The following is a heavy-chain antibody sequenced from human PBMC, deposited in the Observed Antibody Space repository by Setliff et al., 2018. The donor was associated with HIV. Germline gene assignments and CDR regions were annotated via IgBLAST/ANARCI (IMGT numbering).Heavy chain of an antibody. Sequence: SETLSLTCTVSGSSISYFYWNWIRQSPGKGLEWIGYISDSGSTNYNPSLKSRVTISLDTSNNQFSLKLSSVTAADTAVYYCARGRRSTSSYYYYYYMDVWGKGTTVTVSS. CDR3: ARGRRSTSSYYYYYYMDV. CDR2: ISDSGST. V-gene: IGHV4-59*01. CDR1: GSSISYFY. D-gene: IGHD2-2*01. J-gene: IGHJ6*03.